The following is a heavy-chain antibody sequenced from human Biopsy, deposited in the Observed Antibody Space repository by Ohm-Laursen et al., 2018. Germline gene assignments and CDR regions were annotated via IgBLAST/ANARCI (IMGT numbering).Heavy chain of an antibody. CDR2: IYTIGDT. CDR3: AREDEGLLRALDL. CDR1: GASMTGYF. V-gene: IGHV4-4*07. D-gene: IGHD3-16*01. Sequence: GTLSLTCTVSGASMTGYFWTWVRQPAGKGLEWIGHIYTIGDTTYNPSLESRVTMSLDTSKNQFSLKMTSLAAADTAVYFCAREDEGLLRALDLWGRGTLVTVSS. J-gene: IGHJ2*01.